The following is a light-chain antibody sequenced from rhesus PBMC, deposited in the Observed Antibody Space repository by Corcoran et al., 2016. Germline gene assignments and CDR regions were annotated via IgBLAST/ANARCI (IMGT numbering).Light chain of an antibody. Sequence: QVILTQSPATLSLSPGERATLSCRASQSVSSYLAWYQQKPGHAPRLLNEGASIRATGFPDRFSGSGLGTDFPPTISSLEPENVGVYHCYRHSSGYSFSQGTKVEIK. J-gene: IGKJ2*01. V-gene: IGKV3-10*01. CDR3: YRHSSGYS. CDR1: QSVSSY. CDR2: GAS.